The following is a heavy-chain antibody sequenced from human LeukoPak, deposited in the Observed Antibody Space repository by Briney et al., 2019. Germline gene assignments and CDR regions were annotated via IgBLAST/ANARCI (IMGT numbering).Heavy chain of an antibody. V-gene: IGHV4-59*08. Sequence: PSETLSLTCTASGDSISNYYWSWIRQPPGKGLEWVGYIYYSGTTRYNPSLKSRVTISVDTSKNQFSLKLSSVTAADTAVYYCARNSFRSGYFAAYYLDLWGRGALVTVSS. CDR1: GDSISNYY. J-gene: IGHJ2*01. CDR2: IYYSGTT. D-gene: IGHD3-3*01. CDR3: ARNSFRSGYFAAYYLDL.